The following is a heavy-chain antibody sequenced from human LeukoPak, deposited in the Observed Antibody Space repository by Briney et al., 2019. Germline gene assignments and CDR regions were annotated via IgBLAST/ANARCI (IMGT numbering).Heavy chain of an antibody. J-gene: IGHJ4*02. D-gene: IGHD3-22*01. CDR3: ARADYDSSGYIDY. CDR2: ISSSSSYI. CDR1: GFTFSSYS. Sequence: GGSLRLSCAASGFTFSSYSMNWVRQAPGKGLEWVSSISSSSSYIYYADSVKGRFTISRDNAKNSLYLQMNSLRAEGTAVYYCARADYDSSGYIDYWGQGTLVTVSS. V-gene: IGHV3-21*01.